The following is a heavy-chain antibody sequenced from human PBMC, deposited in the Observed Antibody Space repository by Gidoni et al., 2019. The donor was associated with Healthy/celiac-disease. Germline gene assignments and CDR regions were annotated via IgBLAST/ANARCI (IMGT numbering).Heavy chain of an antibody. V-gene: IGHV3-30-3*01. J-gene: IGHJ4*02. CDR1: GFPFSSYA. CDR3: ARDSGIAAAGPFDY. CDR2: ISYDGSNK. Sequence: QVQLVESGGGVVQPGRSLRLSCAASGFPFSSYAMHWVRQAPGKGLEWVAVISYDGSNKYYADSVKGRFTISRDNSKNTLYLQMNSLRAEDTAVYYCARDSGIAAAGPFDYWGQGTLVTVSS. D-gene: IGHD6-13*01.